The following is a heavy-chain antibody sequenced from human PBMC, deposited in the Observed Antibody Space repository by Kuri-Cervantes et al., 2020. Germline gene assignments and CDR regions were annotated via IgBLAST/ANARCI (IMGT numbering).Heavy chain of an antibody. CDR1: GFTFDAYA. Sequence: LSLTCAASGFTFDAYAMHWVRQAPGKGLEWVSGISWNSGSIGYADSVKGRFTISRDNAKNSLYLQMNSLRAEDTALYYCAKARVNYYDSSGYSADAFDIWGQGTMVTGSS. V-gene: IGHV3-9*01. CDR3: AKARVNYYDSSGYSADAFDI. J-gene: IGHJ3*02. CDR2: ISWNSGSI. D-gene: IGHD3-22*01.